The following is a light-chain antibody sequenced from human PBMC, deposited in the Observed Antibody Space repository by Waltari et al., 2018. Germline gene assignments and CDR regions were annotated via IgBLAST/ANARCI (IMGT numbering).Light chain of an antibody. J-gene: IGLJ3*02. CDR2: TDT. V-gene: IGLV1-44*01. CDR3: AAWDDSLNAWV. Sequence: QSVLTQPPSTSETPGQRVTISCSGSSSNIGTYGVNWYQQVPGTAPKLLIRTDTRRPSGVPARFSGSKSGTSASLAISGLQSEDEANYFCAAWDDSLNAWVFGGGTKLTVL. CDR1: SSNIGTYG.